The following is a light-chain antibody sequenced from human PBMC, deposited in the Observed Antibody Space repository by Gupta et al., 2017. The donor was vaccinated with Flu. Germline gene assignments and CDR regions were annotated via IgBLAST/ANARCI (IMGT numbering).Light chain of an antibody. CDR3: QQSVSTPYT. V-gene: IGKV1-39*01. J-gene: IGKJ2*01. CDR1: QSVTTF. CDR2: SAS. Sequence: DIQMTQSPSSLSASVGDRVTITCRASQSVTTFLNWYQQKPGKAPRLLIHSASSLQSGVPSRFGGSGSGTEFTFTISRLQPDDVATYYCQQSVSTPYTFGQGTMLEIK.